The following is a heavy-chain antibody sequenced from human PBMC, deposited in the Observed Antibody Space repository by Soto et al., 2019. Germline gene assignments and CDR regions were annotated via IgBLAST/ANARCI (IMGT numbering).Heavy chain of an antibody. CDR2: ISGSGGST. CDR1: GFTFSSYA. J-gene: IGHJ6*02. D-gene: IGHD3-3*01. CDR3: AKGGTYYDFWSGYFDSGDYYYYGMDV. Sequence: PGGSLRLSCAASGFTFSSYAMSWVRQAPGKGLEWVSAISGSGGSTYYADSVKGRFTISRDNSKNTLYLQMNSLRAEDTAVYYCAKGGTYYDFWSGYFDSGDYYYYGMDVWGQGTTVTVSS. V-gene: IGHV3-23*01.